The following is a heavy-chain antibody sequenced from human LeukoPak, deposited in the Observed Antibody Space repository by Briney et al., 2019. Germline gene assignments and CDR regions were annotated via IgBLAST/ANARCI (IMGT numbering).Heavy chain of an antibody. CDR1: GFTFSSYG. J-gene: IGHJ4*02. V-gene: IGHV3-33*01. CDR3: ARDQYDILTGYYSTGLDY. Sequence: QPGGSLSFSCAASGFTFSSYGMLWVRQAPGKGLEWVAVIWYDGSNKYYADSVKGRFTISRDNSKNTLYLQMNSLRAEDTAVYYCARDQYDILTGYYSTGLDYWGQGTLVTVSS. D-gene: IGHD3-9*01. CDR2: IWYDGSNK.